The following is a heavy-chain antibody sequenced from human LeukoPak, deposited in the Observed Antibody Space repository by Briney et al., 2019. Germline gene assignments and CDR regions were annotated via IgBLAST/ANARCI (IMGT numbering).Heavy chain of an antibody. D-gene: IGHD2-8*01. V-gene: IGHV4-39*01. J-gene: IGHJ5*02. CDR3: DRAPAVRPPLSWFDP. CDR1: GGSISSSSYY. CDR2: IYYSGST. Sequence: SETLSLTCTVSGGSISSSSYYWCWIRQPPGKGLEWIGSIYYSGSTYYNPSLKSRVTISVDTSKNQFSLKLSSVTAADTAVYYYDRAPAVRPPLSWFDPWGQGTLVTVSS.